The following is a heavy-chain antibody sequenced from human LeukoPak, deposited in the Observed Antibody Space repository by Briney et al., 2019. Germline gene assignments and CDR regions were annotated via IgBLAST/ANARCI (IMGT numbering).Heavy chain of an antibody. CDR1: GASISSGGFY. Sequence: SETLSLTCTVSGASISSGGFYWSWIRQHPGKGLEWIGFMFYRGSTFYNPSLKSRLTISVDTSKNQFSLKLSSVTAADTAVYYCARRRSPGYFDYWGQGALVTVSS. J-gene: IGHJ4*02. CDR3: ARRRSPGYFDY. CDR2: MFYRGST. V-gene: IGHV4-31*03. D-gene: IGHD1-26*01.